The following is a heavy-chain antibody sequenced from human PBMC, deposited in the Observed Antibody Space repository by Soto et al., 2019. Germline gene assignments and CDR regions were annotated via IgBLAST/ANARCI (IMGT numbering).Heavy chain of an antibody. Sequence: PSQTLSLTCVISGDTVSSNDAVWNWIRQSPSRGLEWLGRTYYRSKWYNDYSASVRSRITINPDTSKNQFSLQLSSVTPEDTAVYYCARDWDIVVALDVSYWFDPWGQGTLVTVSS. CDR3: ARDWDIVVALDVSYWFDP. CDR2: TYYRSKWYN. J-gene: IGHJ5*02. D-gene: IGHD2-2*01. V-gene: IGHV6-1*01. CDR1: GDTVSSNDAV.